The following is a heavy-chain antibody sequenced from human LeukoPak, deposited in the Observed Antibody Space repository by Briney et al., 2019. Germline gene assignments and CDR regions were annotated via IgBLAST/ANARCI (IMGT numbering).Heavy chain of an antibody. D-gene: IGHD1-26*01. V-gene: IGHV3-21*01. Sequence: PGGSLRLSCAASGFSFRTYSMNWVRQAPGKGLEWVSSINSDSIWIYYADSVRGRFTISRDNTRNSLYLQMNSLRVEDTAVYYCARDAGGRTQREGWFDPWGQGTLVTVSS. CDR1: GFSFRTYS. CDR2: INSDSIWI. CDR3: ARDAGGRTQREGWFDP. J-gene: IGHJ5*02.